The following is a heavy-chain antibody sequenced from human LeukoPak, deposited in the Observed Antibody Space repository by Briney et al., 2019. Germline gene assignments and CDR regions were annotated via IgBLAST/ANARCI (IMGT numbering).Heavy chain of an antibody. V-gene: IGHV4-59*01. CDR2: IYYSGST. Sequence: SETLSLTCTVSGGSISSYYWSWIRQPPGKGLEWIGYIYYSGSTNYNPSLKSRVTISVDTSKNQSSLKLRSVTAADTAVYYCARTTEGYCRGRSCYSYYYYMDVWGKGTTVTVSS. CDR3: ARTTEGYCRGRSCYSYYYYMDV. J-gene: IGHJ6*03. CDR1: GGSISSYY. D-gene: IGHD2-15*01.